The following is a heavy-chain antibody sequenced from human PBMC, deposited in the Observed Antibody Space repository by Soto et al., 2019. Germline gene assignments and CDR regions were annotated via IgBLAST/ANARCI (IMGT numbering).Heavy chain of an antibody. CDR3: ARDRGYSYGTLYYYYGMDV. V-gene: IGHV3-30-3*01. D-gene: IGHD5-18*01. CDR1: GFTFSSYA. CDR2: ISYDGSNK. J-gene: IGHJ6*02. Sequence: GGSLRLSCAAYGFTFSSYAMHWVRQAPGKGLEWVAVISYDGSNKYYADSVKGRFTISRDNSKNTLYLQMNSLRAEDTAVYYCARDRGYSYGTLYYYYGMDVWGQGTTVTVSS.